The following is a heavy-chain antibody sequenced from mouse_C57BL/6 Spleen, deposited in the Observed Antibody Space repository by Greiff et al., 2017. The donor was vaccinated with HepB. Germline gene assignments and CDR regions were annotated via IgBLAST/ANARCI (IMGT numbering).Heavy chain of an antibody. J-gene: IGHJ4*01. CDR3: ARLIYYDFYYYAMDY. D-gene: IGHD2-4*01. V-gene: IGHV1-26*01. CDR2: INPNNGGT. Sequence: EVQLQQSGPELVKPGASVKISCKASGYTFTDYYMNWVKQSHGKSLEWIGDINPNNGGTSYNQKFKGKATLTVDKSSSTAYMELRSLTSEDSAVYYCARLIYYDFYYYAMDYWGQGTSVTVSS. CDR1: GYTFTDYY.